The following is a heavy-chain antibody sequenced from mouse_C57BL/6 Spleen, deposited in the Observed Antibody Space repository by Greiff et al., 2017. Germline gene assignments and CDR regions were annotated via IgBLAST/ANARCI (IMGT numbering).Heavy chain of an antibody. CDR3: ARAYFRNSWYFYV. CDR2: IYPRSGNT. J-gene: IGHJ1*03. D-gene: IGHD2-5*01. CDR1: GYTFTSYG. Sequence: QVQLQQSGAELARPGASVKLSCKASGYTFTSYGISWVKQRTGQGLEWIGEIYPRSGNTYSNEKFKGKATLTADKSSSTAYMELRSLTSEDSAVYFCARAYFRNSWYFYVWGTGTTVTVSS. V-gene: IGHV1-81*01.